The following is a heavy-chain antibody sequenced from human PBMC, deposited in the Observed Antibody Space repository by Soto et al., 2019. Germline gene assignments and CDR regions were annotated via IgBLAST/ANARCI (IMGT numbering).Heavy chain of an antibody. CDR3: ARDGDYGDYVFDY. D-gene: IGHD4-17*01. J-gene: IGHJ4*02. CDR2: IIPILGIA. CDR1: GGTFSSYT. Sequence: QVQLVQSGAEVKKPGSSVKVSCKASGGTFSSYTISWVRQAPGQGLEWMGRIIPILGIANYAQKFQGRVTITEDKSTRTAYMELSSLRSEDTAGYYCARDGDYGDYVFDYWGQGTLVTVSS. V-gene: IGHV1-69*08.